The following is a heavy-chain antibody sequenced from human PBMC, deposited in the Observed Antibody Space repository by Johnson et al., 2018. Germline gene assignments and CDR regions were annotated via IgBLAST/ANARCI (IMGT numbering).Heavy chain of an antibody. V-gene: IGHV3-74*02. CDR2: IKSDASST. J-gene: IGHJ6*02. CDR1: GFTFSSYW. Sequence: EVQLLESGGGLVQPGGSLRLSCAASGFTFSSYWMHWVRQAPGKGLIWVSRIKSDASSTSHADSVRGRFTISRDNAKNTLYLQMNSLRDEDTAGYYCARAHGMDVWGQGTTVTVSS. CDR3: ARAHGMDV.